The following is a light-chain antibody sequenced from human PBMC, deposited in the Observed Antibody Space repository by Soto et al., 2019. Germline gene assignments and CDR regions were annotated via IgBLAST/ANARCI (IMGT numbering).Light chain of an antibody. J-gene: IGKJ4*01. V-gene: IGKV3-20*01. CDR1: ESISSTS. CDR3: HQYCRPPLT. CDR2: GTS. Sequence: EIVLTQSPGTLSLSPGESATLSCRASESISSTSLAWYQQKPGQAPRLLIYGTSSMATDIPGRFTGSGSGTDFTLTIKRLEPEDFAAYYCHQYCRPPLTFGGGTKVDVK.